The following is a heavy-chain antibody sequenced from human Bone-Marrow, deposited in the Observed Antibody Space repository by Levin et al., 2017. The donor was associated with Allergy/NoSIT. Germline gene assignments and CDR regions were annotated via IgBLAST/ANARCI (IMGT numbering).Heavy chain of an antibody. CDR1: GGSISSSSYY. V-gene: IGHV4-39*07. D-gene: IGHD5-24*01. CDR3: AREGAEDGPSDYSGMDV. J-gene: IGHJ6*04. Sequence: SETLSLTCTVSGGSISSSSYYWGWIRQPPGTGLEWIGTIYYSGSTYYNPSLKLRVTISIDMSKNQFSLKLSSVTAAATAAYYCAREGAEDGPSDYSGMDVWGKGTTVTVSS. CDR2: IYYSGST.